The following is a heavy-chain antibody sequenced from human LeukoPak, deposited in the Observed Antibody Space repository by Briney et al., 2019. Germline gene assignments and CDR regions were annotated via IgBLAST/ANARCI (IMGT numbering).Heavy chain of an antibody. Sequence: GGSLRLSCAASGFTFSSYAMHWVRQAPGKGLEYVSAISSNGGSTYYANSVKGRFTISRDNSKNTLYLQMGSLRAEDMAVYYCXXXXXDGCNYFDYWGQGTLVT. CDR1: GFTFSSYA. J-gene: IGHJ4*02. CDR3: XXXXXDGCNYFDY. D-gene: IGHD6-19*01. CDR2: ISSNGGST. V-gene: IGHV3-64*01.